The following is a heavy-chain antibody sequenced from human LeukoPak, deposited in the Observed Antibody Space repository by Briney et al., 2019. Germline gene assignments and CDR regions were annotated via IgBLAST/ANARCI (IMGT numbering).Heavy chain of an antibody. V-gene: IGHV1-2*02. J-gene: IGHJ1*01. CDR1: GYTFTGHY. D-gene: IGHD6-19*01. CDR3: ARVFRYTSGWSYFQH. CDR2: INPHSGGT. Sequence: ASVKVSCKASGYTFTGHYIHWVRQAPGQGLEWMGWINPHSGGTNYAQTFQGRVTMTRDTSISTAYMELTRLTSDDTATYYCARVFRYTSGWSYFQHWGQGTLVTVSS.